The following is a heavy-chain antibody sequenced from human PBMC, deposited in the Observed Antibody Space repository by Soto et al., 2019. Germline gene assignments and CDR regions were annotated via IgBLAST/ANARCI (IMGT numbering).Heavy chain of an antibody. D-gene: IGHD2-8*01. V-gene: IGHV3-74*01. CDR1: GFTFTSHW. CDR2: INGDGTSI. Sequence: EVQLVESGGGLVQPGGSLRLSCAASGFTFTSHWMHWVRQAPGKGPVWVSRINGDGTSISYADSVKGRFTISRDNAKNKLYLQMNSLRAEDTAVYYCEREIIELMGAIRWFDPWGQGTLVTVSS. CDR3: EREIIELMGAIRWFDP. J-gene: IGHJ5*02.